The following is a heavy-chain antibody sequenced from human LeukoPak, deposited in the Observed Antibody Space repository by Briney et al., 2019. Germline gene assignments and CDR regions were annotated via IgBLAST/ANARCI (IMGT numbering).Heavy chain of an antibody. CDR3: TVGGSYYNY. J-gene: IGHJ4*02. D-gene: IGHD1-26*01. Sequence: GGSLRLPCTPSGFTFGDYAISWVRRAPRHGLEWLGFIRSKADGGTTEYAACVKGRFAISRDDSKSVAYLQMNSLKTEDTAVYYCTVGGSYYNYWGQGTLVTVSS. CDR1: GFTFGDYA. CDR2: IRSKADGGTT. V-gene: IGHV3-49*04.